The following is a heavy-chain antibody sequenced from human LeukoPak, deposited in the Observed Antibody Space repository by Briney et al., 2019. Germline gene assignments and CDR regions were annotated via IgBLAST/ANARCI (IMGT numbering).Heavy chain of an antibody. CDR1: GGSISSYY. V-gene: IGHV4-59*01. CDR3: ARVGWNYPIDY. Sequence: PSETLSLTCTVSGGSISSYYWSWIRQPPGKGLEWIGYIYYSGSTNYNPSLKSRVTISVDTSKNQFSLKLSSVTAADTAVYYCARVGWNYPIDYWGQGTLVTVSS. CDR2: IYYSGST. D-gene: IGHD1-7*01. J-gene: IGHJ4*02.